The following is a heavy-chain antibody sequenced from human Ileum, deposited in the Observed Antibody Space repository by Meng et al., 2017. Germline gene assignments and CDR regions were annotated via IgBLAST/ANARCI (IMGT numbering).Heavy chain of an antibody. D-gene: IGHD2-2*01. CDR1: GFVVSSNY. Sequence: EVLLVGTGGGLIQPRGSLRLSRAASGFVVSSNYIGWVRQAPGKGLEWLSLIYSSGSPYYADFVQGRFTISRDNAKNTLYLQINSLRAEDTGVYYCGPESTSDDWGQGTLVTVSS. CDR3: GPESTSDD. J-gene: IGHJ4*02. CDR2: IYSSGSP. V-gene: IGHV3-53*02.